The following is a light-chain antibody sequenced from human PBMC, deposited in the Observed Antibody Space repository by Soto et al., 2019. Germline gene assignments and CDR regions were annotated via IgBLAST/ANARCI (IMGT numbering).Light chain of an antibody. CDR3: QQSNSTPPT. V-gene: IGKV1-39*01. CDR2: AAS. Sequence: DIQMTQSPSSLSASVGDRVTITCRASQSISSYLNWYQQKPGKAPKLLIYAASSLQSGVPSRFSGSGSGTDFTLTISSLQPEYFATYYCQQSNSTPPTFGQGTKVEIK. J-gene: IGKJ1*01. CDR1: QSISSY.